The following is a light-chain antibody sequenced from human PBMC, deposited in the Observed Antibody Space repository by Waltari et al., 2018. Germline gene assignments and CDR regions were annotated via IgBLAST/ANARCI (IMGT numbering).Light chain of an antibody. Sequence: NFMLTQPHSASESPGTTVTISCTRSSGSIASNYVQWYPQRPGSAPTTVIYEDKPTRSGGPDRVSGPIDSSSKSASLSLSGLKTEGEADYDCQSYEVSQWVFGGGTKRPV. CDR2: EDK. CDR3: QSYEVSQWV. J-gene: IGLJ3*02. V-gene: IGLV6-57*03. CDR1: SGSIASNY.